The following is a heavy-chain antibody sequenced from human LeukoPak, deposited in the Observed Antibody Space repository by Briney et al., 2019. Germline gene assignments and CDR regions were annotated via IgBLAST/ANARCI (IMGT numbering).Heavy chain of an antibody. V-gene: IGHV3-48*02. J-gene: IGHJ6*02. D-gene: IGHD2-15*01. CDR2: ISSSSSTI. CDR1: GFTFSFSSYF. Sequence: GGSLRLSCETSGFTFSFSSYFMTWVRQAPGKGLEWVSYISSSSSTIYYADSVKGRFTISRDNAKNSLYLQMNSLRDEDTAVYYCARDLLDYYYYGMDVWGQGTTVTVSS. CDR3: ARDLLDYYYYGMDV.